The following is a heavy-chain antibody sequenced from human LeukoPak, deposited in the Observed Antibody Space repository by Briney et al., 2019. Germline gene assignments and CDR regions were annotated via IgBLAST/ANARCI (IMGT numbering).Heavy chain of an antibody. Sequence: GASVKVSCKASGYTFTGYYMHWVRQAPGQGLEWMGWINPNSGGTNYAQKFQGWVTMTRDTSISTAYMELSRLRSDDTAVYYCARGSLLVGSQYPYNWFDPWGQGTLVTVSS. D-gene: IGHD1-26*01. CDR2: INPNSGGT. CDR3: ARGSLLVGSQYPYNWFDP. V-gene: IGHV1-2*04. J-gene: IGHJ5*02. CDR1: GYTFTGYY.